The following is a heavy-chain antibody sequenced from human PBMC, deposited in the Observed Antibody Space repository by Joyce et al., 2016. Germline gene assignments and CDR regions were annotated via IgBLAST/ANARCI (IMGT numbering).Heavy chain of an antibody. CDR1: GLTFRTTW. Sequence: VQLVESGGGLVQPGESLRLSCGVSGLTFRTTWMCWVRQAPGKGLEWIGRIKSKNDGGTLDYIETVKGRFTLSRDDSTNTVYLQMDSLKIEDTAMYYCTTDPRYWGRGTLVTVSS. CDR2: IKSKNDGGTL. J-gene: IGHJ4*02. CDR3: TTDPRY. V-gene: IGHV3-15*01.